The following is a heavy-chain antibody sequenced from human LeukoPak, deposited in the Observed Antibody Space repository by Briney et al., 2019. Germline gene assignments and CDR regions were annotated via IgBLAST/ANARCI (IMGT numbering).Heavy chain of an antibody. CDR3: ATVGCNGATCYTQYFHS. D-gene: IGHD4/OR15-4a*01. Sequence: PGGSLRLSCAASGIAVNSNYMSWVRQAPGKGLEWVSLIYSGGRTEYAGSVKGRFTIFRDNSENTVYLQMNSLRVEGTAMYFCATVGCNGATCYTQYFHSWGQGTLVTVSP. J-gene: IGHJ1*01. V-gene: IGHV3-53*01. CDR2: IYSGGRT. CDR1: GIAVNSNY.